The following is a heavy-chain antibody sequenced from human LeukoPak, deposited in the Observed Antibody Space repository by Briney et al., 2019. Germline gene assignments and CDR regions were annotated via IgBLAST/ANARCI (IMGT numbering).Heavy chain of an antibody. V-gene: IGHV3-7*01. Sequence: GGSLRLSCVASGFTFSSYWMSWVRQAPGKGLEWVANIKQDGSEKYYVDSVKGRFTISRDNAKNSLYLQMNSLRAEDTAVYYYARDLRDCISTSCPFDYWGQGTLVTVSS. D-gene: IGHD2-2*01. CDR1: GFTFSSYW. J-gene: IGHJ4*02. CDR2: IKQDGSEK. CDR3: ARDLRDCISTSCPFDY.